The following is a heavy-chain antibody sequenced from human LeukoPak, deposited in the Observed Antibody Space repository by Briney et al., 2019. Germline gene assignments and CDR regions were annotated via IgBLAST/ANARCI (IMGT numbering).Heavy chain of an antibody. CDR2: ISAYNGNT. V-gene: IGHV1-18*01. Sequence: SVKVSCKASVYTFISYVISWVGQAPGQGGEWVGGISAYNGNTNYAQKLQGRVTMTTDTSTSTAYMELRSLRSDDTAVYYCASVLSGDYIHGGYWGQGTLATVSS. D-gene: IGHD4-17*01. CDR3: ASVLSGDYIHGGY. CDR1: VYTFISYV. J-gene: IGHJ4*02.